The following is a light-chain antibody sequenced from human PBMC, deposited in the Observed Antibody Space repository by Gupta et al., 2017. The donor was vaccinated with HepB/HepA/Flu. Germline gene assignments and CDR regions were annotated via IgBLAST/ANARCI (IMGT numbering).Light chain of an antibody. V-gene: IGKV3-11*01. CDR2: EAS. CDR3: QQGSA. Sequence: EIVLTQSPATLSVSPGDSATLSCGASQSVRGRLAWYQQRPGQAPRLLIYEASIRATGIPARFSGSGSGTDFTLTSSSLEPEDCEVYVCQQGSAFGHGTNVDIK. J-gene: IGKJ3*01. CDR1: QSVRGR.